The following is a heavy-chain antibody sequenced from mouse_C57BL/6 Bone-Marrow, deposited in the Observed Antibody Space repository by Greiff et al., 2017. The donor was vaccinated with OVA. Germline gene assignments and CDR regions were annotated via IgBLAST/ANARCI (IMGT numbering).Heavy chain of an antibody. CDR3: ARRSSWRCRYYFDY. Sequence: DVMLVESGGGLVKPGGSLKLSCAASGFTFSSYTMSWVRQTPGRRLEWVATISGGGGHPSYPDSGNGRFTISRDHAKNTLDLQMSSLRSEDTALYYCARRSSWRCRYYFDYWGQGTTLTVSS. CDR2: ISGGGGHP. CDR1: GFTFSSYT. D-gene: IGHD1-1*01. J-gene: IGHJ2*01. V-gene: IGHV5-9*01.